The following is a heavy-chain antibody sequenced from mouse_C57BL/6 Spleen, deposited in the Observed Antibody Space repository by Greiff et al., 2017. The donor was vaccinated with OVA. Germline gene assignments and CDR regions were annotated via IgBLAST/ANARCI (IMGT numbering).Heavy chain of an antibody. CDR2: IHPNSGST. D-gene: IGHD4-1*01. Sequence: QVQLQQPGAELVKPGASVKLSCKASGYTFTSYWMHWVKQRPGQGLEWIGMIHPNSGSTNYNEKFKSKATLTVDKSSSTAYMQLSSLTSEDSAVYYCARETGYYAMDYWGQGTSVTVSS. CDR1: GYTFTSYW. CDR3: ARETGYYAMDY. J-gene: IGHJ4*01. V-gene: IGHV1-64*01.